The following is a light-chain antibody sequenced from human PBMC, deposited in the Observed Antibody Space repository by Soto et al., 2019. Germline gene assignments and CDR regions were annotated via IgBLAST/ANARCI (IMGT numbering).Light chain of an antibody. CDR3: QCYDSSLTVL. V-gene: IGLV1-40*01. J-gene: IGLJ2*01. Sequence: QSGLTQPPSVSGAPGQRVTISCTGSGSTFGAGSDVHWYQQVPGTAPKLLISYNTNRPSGVPDRFSGSKSGTSASLAISGLQAEDEADYYCQCYDSSLTVLFGGGTKLTVL. CDR1: GSTFGAGSD. CDR2: YNT.